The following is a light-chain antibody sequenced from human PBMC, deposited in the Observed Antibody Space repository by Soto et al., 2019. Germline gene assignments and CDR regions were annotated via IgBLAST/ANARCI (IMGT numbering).Light chain of an antibody. V-gene: IGKV3-20*01. J-gene: IGKJ1*01. CDR1: QSFSSSY. Sequence: EIVLTQSPGTLSLSPGERVTLSCRASQSFSSSYLAWYQQKPGQAPRLLIYATSSRATGIPDRFSGSGSQTDFTLTISRLEPEDFAVYYCQQYGTSPRTFGQGTKVDIK. CDR3: QQYGTSPRT. CDR2: ATS.